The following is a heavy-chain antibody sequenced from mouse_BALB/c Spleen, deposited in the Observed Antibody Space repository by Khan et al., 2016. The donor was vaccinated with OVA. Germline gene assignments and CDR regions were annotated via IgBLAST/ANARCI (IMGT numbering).Heavy chain of an antibody. CDR1: GYTFINYW. CDR2: INTSTGYP. CDR3: ARRGLPWYFDY. D-gene: IGHD2-1*01. V-gene: IGHV1-7*01. Sequence: QVQLQQSGAELAKPGASVKMSCKASGYTFINYWILWIKQRPGQGLEWIGYINTSTGYPEYNQNFKEKTTLTADISSSTAYMHLSSLTSEDSAVYYCARRGLPWYFDYWGQGTTLTVSS. J-gene: IGHJ2*01.